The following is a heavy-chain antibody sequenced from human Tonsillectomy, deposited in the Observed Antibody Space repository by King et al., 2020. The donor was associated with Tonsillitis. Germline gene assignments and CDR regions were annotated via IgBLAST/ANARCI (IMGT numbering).Heavy chain of an antibody. CDR2: IWYDGSNK. CDR1: GFTFSSYG. V-gene: IGHV3-33*08. J-gene: IGHJ4*02. D-gene: IGHD3-3*01. CDR3: ARESQVLRFLEWLYYFDY. Sequence: VQLVESGGGVVQPGRSLRLSCAASGFTFSSYGMHWVRQAPGKGLEWGAVIWYDGSNKYYADSVKGRFTISRDNSKNTLYLQMNSLRAEDTAVYYCARESQVLRFLEWLYYFDYWGQGTLVTVSS.